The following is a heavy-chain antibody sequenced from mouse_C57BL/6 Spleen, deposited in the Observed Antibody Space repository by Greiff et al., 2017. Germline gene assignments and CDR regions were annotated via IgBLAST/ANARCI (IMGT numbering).Heavy chain of an antibody. V-gene: IGHV1-55*01. D-gene: IGHD1-1*01. CDR3: ARYYYGISYDWYFDV. Sequence: QVQLQQPGAELVKPGASVKMSCKASGYTFTSYWITWVKQRPGQGLEWIGDIYPGSGSTNYNEKFKSKATLTVDTSSSTAYMQLSSLTSEDSAVYYCARYYYGISYDWYFDVWGTGTTVTVSS. CDR1: GYTFTSYW. J-gene: IGHJ1*03. CDR2: IYPGSGST.